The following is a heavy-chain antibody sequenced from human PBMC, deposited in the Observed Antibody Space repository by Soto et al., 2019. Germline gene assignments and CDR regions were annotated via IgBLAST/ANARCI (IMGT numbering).Heavy chain of an antibody. CDR2: INSDGIST. Sequence: EVQLVESGGGLVQPGGSLRLSCAASGFTFSNYWMHWARQAPGKGLVWVSRINSDGISTSYSDSVKGRFTISRDNGKNTLSLQMNRLRAEDTAVYYCARSGSYPHFDYWGQGTLVTVSS. CDR1: GFTFSNYW. J-gene: IGHJ4*02. D-gene: IGHD1-26*01. CDR3: ARSGSYPHFDY. V-gene: IGHV3-74*01.